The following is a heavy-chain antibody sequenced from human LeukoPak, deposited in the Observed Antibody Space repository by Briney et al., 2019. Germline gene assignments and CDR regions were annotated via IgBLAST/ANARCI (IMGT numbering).Heavy chain of an antibody. CDR3: AREVGATGNDWFDP. CDR2: INPSGGST. Sequence: ASVKVSCKASGYAFTSYYMHWVRQAPGQGLEWMGIINPSGGSTTYAQKFQGRVTLTSDTSTSTVYMDLSGLRFDDTAVYYRAREVGATGNDWFDPWGQGTLVTVSS. CDR1: GYAFTSYY. J-gene: IGHJ5*02. D-gene: IGHD1-26*01. V-gene: IGHV1-46*01.